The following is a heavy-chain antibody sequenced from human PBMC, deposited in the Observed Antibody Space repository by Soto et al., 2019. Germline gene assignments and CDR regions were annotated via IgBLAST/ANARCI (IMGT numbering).Heavy chain of an antibody. CDR1: GFTFSSYW. J-gene: IGHJ4*02. CDR3: ARSGGYCISTSCYTVHPYFDY. V-gene: IGHV3-74*01. Sequence: GGSLRLSCAASGFTFSSYWIHWVRQAPGKGLVWVSRINSDGSSTTYADSVKGRFTISRDNAKNTLYLQMTSLRAEDTAVYYCARSGGYCISTSCYTVHPYFDYWGQGTLVTVSS. CDR2: INSDGSST. D-gene: IGHD2-2*02.